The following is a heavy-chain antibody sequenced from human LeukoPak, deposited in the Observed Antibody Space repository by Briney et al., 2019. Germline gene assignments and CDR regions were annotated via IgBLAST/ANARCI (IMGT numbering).Heavy chain of an antibody. CDR1: GGSISSGGYY. CDR2: IYHSGST. J-gene: IGHJ6*03. CDR3: ASKAPTPGDLEWLLYYMDV. V-gene: IGHV4-30-2*01. D-gene: IGHD3-3*01. Sequence: SQTLSLTCTVSGGSISSGGYYWSRIRQPPGKGLEWIGYIYHSGSTYYNPSLKSRVTISVDRSKNQFSLKLSSVTAADTAVYYCASKAPTPGDLEWLLYYMDVWGKGTPVTVSS.